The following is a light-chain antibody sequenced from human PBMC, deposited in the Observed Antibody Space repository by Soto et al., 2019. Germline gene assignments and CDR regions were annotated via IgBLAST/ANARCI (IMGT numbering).Light chain of an antibody. CDR2: GAS. V-gene: IGKV3-20*01. J-gene: IGKJ1*01. Sequence: VWTQSPGTLSLSPGERATLSCRASQSVSSNYLAWYQQKPGQAPRLLIYGASSRATGIPDRFSGSGSGTDFTLTISRLAPEDFAVYYCQQYGSSPETFGQGTKVDI. CDR3: QQYGSSPET. CDR1: QSVSSNY.